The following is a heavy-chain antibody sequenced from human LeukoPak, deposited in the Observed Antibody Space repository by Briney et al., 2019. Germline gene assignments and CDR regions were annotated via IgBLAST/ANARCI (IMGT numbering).Heavy chain of an antibody. CDR1: GYAFTHYY. CDR2: INPSGGST. D-gene: IGHD3-10*01. V-gene: IGHV1-46*04. Sequence: ASVKVSCKSSGYAFTHYYMHWVRQAPGQGLEWMGIINPSGGSTIYAQKLQGRVTITADESTSTAYMELSSLRAEDTGVYYCASSGGSYGSGSYYITGYYYYYGMDVWGQGTTVTVSS. CDR3: ASSGGSYGSGSYYITGYYYYYGMDV. J-gene: IGHJ6*02.